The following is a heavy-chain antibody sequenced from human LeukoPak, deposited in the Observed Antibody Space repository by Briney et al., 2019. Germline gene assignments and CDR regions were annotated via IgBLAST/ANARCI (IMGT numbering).Heavy chain of an antibody. CDR2: VNTNNSNR. Sequence: ASVKLSCKTSGYTFTSYDINWVRLAPGPGLEWMGWVNTNNSNRGNAQKFQGRVTISTDTSISTAYMELSSLISEDTAVYYCARQYFSVAPFGYYYYYFDVWGKGTTVTVSS. CDR1: GYTFTSYD. CDR3: ARQYFSVAPFGYYYYYFDV. D-gene: IGHD3-9*01. J-gene: IGHJ6*03. V-gene: IGHV1-8*03.